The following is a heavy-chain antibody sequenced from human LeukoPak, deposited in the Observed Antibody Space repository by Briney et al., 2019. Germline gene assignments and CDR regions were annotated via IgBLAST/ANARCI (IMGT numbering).Heavy chain of an antibody. Sequence: SETLSLTCTVSGGSISSSSYYWGWIRQPPGKGLEWIGSIYYSGSTYYNPSLKSRVTISADTSKNQFSLKLSSVTAADTAVYYCARVSAAGMEFHYGMDVWGQGTTAFVSS. CDR2: IYYSGST. J-gene: IGHJ6*02. D-gene: IGHD6-13*01. CDR1: GGSISSSSYY. CDR3: ARVSAAGMEFHYGMDV. V-gene: IGHV4-39*07.